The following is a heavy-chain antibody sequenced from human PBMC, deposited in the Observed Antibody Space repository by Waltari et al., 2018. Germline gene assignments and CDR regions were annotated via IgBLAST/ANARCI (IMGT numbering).Heavy chain of an antibody. V-gene: IGHV1-69*01. J-gene: IGHJ3*01. Sequence: QVELMQSEPEVKKPGSSMKLSCKSSADPFRSKSVTWVRQAPGGGLEWVGGFDPILGTEHYAGRFQGRVTLSADLSTNTALLEMTSLKSDDTAVYYCARVQRALAGRASHDVLDLWGHGTLVTVSS. CDR3: ARVQRALAGRASHDVLDL. D-gene: IGHD6-25*01. CDR2: FDPILGTE. CDR1: ADPFRSKS.